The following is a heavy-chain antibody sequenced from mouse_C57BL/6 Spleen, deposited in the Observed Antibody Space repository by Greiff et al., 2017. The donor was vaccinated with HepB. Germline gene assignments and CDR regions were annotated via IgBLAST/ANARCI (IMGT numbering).Heavy chain of an antibody. Sequence: EVQLQQSGAELVRPGASVKLSCTASGFNIKDDYMHWVKQRPEQGLEWIGWIDPENGDTEYASKFQGKATITADTSSNTAYLQLSSLTSEDTAVYYCTLRQGFAYWGQGTLVTVSA. CDR3: TLRQGFAY. D-gene: IGHD1-2*01. J-gene: IGHJ3*01. V-gene: IGHV14-4*01. CDR1: GFNIKDDY. CDR2: IDPENGDT.